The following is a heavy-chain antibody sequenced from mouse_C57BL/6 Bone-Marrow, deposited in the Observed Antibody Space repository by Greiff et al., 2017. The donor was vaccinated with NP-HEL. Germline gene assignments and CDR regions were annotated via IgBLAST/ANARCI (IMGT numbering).Heavy chain of an antibody. CDR3: ARPLRPHYYAMDY. V-gene: IGHV1-18*01. J-gene: IGHJ4*01. Sequence: DVQLQESGPELVKPGASVKIPCKASGYTFTDYNMDWVKQSHGKSLEWIGDINPNNGGTIYNQKFKGKATLTVDKSSSTAYMELRSLTSEDTAVYYCARPLRPHYYAMDYWGQGTSVTVSS. CDR1: GYTFTDYN. CDR2: INPNNGGT. D-gene: IGHD3-2*02.